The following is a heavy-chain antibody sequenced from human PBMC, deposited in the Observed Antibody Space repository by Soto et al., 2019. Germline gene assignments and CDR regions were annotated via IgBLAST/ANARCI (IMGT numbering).Heavy chain of an antibody. D-gene: IGHD6-19*01. Sequence: SQTLSLTCAISGDSVSSNSAAWSWIRQSPSRGLEWLGRTYYRSKWYNDYAVSVKSRITINPDTSKNQFSLQLNSVTPEDTTVYYCARWERISVACFDYWGQGTLVTVSS. CDR1: GDSVSSNSAA. CDR3: ARWERISVACFDY. J-gene: IGHJ4*02. V-gene: IGHV6-1*01. CDR2: TYYRSKWYN.